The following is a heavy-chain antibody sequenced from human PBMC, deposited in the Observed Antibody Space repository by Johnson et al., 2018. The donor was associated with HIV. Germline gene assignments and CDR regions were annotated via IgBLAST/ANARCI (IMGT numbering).Heavy chain of an antibody. J-gene: IGHJ3*02. CDR2: INWNGEST. V-gene: IGHV3-20*04. D-gene: IGHD1-26*01. CDR1: GFTFDDYG. CDR3: TTRGGIEGAFDI. Sequence: MLLVESGGGVVRPGGSLRLSCAASGFTFDDYGMSWVRQVPGKGLEWVSGINWNGESTGYAETVKGRFTISRDNAKNSLYLQMNSLRAEDTAVYYCTTRGGIEGAFDIWGQGTMVTVSS.